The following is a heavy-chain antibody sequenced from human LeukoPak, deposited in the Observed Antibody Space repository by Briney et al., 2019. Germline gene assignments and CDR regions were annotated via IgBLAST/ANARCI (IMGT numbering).Heavy chain of an antibody. CDR3: ARPTDRSYCGGDCFDY. Sequence: PGGSLRLSCAASGFTFSSYSMNWVRQAPGKGLEWVSSISSSSSYIYYADSEKGRFTISRDNAKNSLYLQMNSLRAEDTAVYYCARPTDRSYCGGDCFDYWGRGTLATVSS. J-gene: IGHJ4*02. CDR2: ISSSSSYI. CDR1: GFTFSSYS. V-gene: IGHV3-21*01. D-gene: IGHD2-21*01.